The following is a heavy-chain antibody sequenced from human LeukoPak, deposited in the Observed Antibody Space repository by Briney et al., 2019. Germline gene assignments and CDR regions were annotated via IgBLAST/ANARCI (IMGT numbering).Heavy chain of an antibody. J-gene: IGHJ4*02. CDR2: LYASGTT. CDR1: GDSISSYH. V-gene: IGHV4-4*07. D-gene: IGHD1-26*01. CDR3: ARATYSGDTSYVFDY. Sequence: PSETLSLTCTVSGDSISSYHWNWFRQPAGKGLEWIGRLYASGTTSYNPSLESRVSMSLDTSKNQFSLKLNSVTAADTAVYYCARATYSGDTSYVFDYWGQGTLVSVSS.